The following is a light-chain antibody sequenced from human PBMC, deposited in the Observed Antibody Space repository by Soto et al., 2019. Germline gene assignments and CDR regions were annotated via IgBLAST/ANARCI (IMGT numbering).Light chain of an antibody. CDR3: QKRGNWPQ. V-gene: IGKV3-11*01. J-gene: IGKJ5*01. CDR2: DAS. CDR1: QSISNY. Sequence: EIVLTQSPATLSLSPGETATLSCRASQSISNYLAWSQHKPGQAPXLLIFDASNRATGIPARLSGSGSGTEFTLTISGMEPEDFAIDYCQKRGNWPQFGQGTRLEIK.